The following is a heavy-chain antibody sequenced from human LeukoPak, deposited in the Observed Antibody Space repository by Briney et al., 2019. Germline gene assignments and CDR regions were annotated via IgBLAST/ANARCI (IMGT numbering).Heavy chain of an antibody. CDR2: ISSNGGST. V-gene: IGHV3-64*01. Sequence: PGGSLRLSCAASGFTFSSYAMHWVRQAPGKGLEYVSAISSNGGSTYYANSVKGRFSISRDNSKNTLYLQMGSLGAEDMAVYYCARYSPLPGAYDYYGMDVWGQGTTVTVSS. CDR3: ARYSPLPGAYDYYGMDV. CDR1: GFTFSSYA. J-gene: IGHJ6*02. D-gene: IGHD2-15*01.